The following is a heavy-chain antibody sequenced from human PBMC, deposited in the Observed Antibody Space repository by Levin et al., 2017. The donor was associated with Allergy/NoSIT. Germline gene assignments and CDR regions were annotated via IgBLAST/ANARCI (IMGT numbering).Heavy chain of an antibody. CDR3: ASLGQLVGYSYGPAFDY. V-gene: IGHV4-4*02. D-gene: IGHD5-18*01. CDR2: IYHSGST. J-gene: IGHJ4*02. CDR1: GGSISSSNW. Sequence: SETLSLTCAVSGGSISSSNWWSWVRQPPGKGLEWIGEIYHSGSTNYNPSLKSRVTISEDKSKNQFSLKLSSVTAADTAVYYCASLGQLVGYSYGPAFDYWGQGTLVTVSS.